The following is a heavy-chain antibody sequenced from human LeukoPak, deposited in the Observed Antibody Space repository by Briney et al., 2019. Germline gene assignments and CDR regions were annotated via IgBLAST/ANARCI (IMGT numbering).Heavy chain of an antibody. Sequence: SETLSLTCTVSGGSISSSSYYWSWIRQHPGKGLEWIGYIYYSGSTYYNPSLKSRVTISVDTSKNQFSLKLSSVTAADTAVYYCARDRAQGPYSSSPRDAFDIWGQGTMVTVSS. J-gene: IGHJ3*02. CDR1: GGSISSSSYY. D-gene: IGHD6-13*01. CDR2: IYYSGST. V-gene: IGHV4-31*03. CDR3: ARDRAQGPYSSSPRDAFDI.